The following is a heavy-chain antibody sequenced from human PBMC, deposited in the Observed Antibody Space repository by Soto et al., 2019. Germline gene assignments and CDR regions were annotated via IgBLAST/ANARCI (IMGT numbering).Heavy chain of an antibody. CDR1: GGTFSSYA. V-gene: IGHV1-69*13. CDR2: IIPIFGTA. Sequence: SVKVSCKASGGTFSSYAISWLRQAPGQGLEWMGGIIPIFGTANYAQKFQGRVTITADESTSTAYMELSSLRSEDTAVYYCASGYDSSGYYYASTNYFDYWGQGTLVTVSS. D-gene: IGHD3-22*01. J-gene: IGHJ4*02. CDR3: ASGYDSSGYYYASTNYFDY.